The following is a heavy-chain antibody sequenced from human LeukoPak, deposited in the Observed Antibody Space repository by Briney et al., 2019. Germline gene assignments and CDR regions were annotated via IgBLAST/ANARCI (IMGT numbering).Heavy chain of an antibody. CDR1: GYTFSSYG. J-gene: IGHJ4*02. CDR3: ASYQYSTGWYGVDY. CDR2: ISAYNGNT. Sequence: ASVKVSCKASGYTFSSYGISWVRQAPGQGLEWMGWISAYNGNTNYAQKLQGRVTMTTDTSTSTAYMELRSLRSDDTAVYYCASYQYSTGWYGVDYWGQGTLVTVSS. D-gene: IGHD6-19*01. V-gene: IGHV1-18*01.